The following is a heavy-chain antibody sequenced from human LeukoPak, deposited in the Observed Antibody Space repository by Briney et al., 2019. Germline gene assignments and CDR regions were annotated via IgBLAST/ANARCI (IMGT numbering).Heavy chain of an antibody. CDR1: GLTLSSYA. CDR3: TIEGRYDFWSGYHDY. D-gene: IGHD3-3*01. Sequence: GGSLRLSCAASGLTLSSYAMSWVRQAPGQGLEWVSSISGSGGSTYYGDSVKGRFTISRDNSKKTLHLQMNSLRAEDMAVYYCTIEGRYDFWSGYHDYWGQGTLVTVSS. J-gene: IGHJ4*02. V-gene: IGHV3-23*01. CDR2: ISGSGGST.